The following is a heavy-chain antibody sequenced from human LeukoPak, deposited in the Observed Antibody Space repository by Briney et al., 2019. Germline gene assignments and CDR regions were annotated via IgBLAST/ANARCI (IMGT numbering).Heavy chain of an antibody. CDR3: VKAGYGSGTWGWFDP. CDR2: IYSGTV. D-gene: IGHD3-10*01. Sequence: MASETLSLTCNVSGASISGHFWSWIRQSPGKGLGCIGYIYSGTVDYNPSLKSRATISGDTSKNQVSLNLKSVTTVDTAMYYCVKAGYGSGTWGWFDPWGQGILVTVST. CDR1: GASISGHF. J-gene: IGHJ5*02. V-gene: IGHV4-59*11.